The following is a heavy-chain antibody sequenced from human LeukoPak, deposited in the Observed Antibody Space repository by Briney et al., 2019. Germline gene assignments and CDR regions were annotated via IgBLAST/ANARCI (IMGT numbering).Heavy chain of an antibody. D-gene: IGHD3-3*01. CDR2: IGTAGGT. CDR1: GFTFSSYD. V-gene: IGHV3-13*01. Sequence: QPGGSLRLSCAASGFTFSSYDMHWVRQASGKSLEWVSAIGTAGGTYYAASVKGRFTISRENAKNSLYLHMNSLRVGDTAVYYCVALWSASYVYWGQGALVTVSS. CDR3: VALWSASYVY. J-gene: IGHJ4*02.